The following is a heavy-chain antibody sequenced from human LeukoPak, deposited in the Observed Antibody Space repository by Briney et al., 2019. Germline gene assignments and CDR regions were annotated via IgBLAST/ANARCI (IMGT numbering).Heavy chain of an antibody. V-gene: IGHV3-23*01. CDR2: ISGSGSDT. CDR1: GFTFNSYG. Sequence: GGSLRLSCAASGFTFNSYGMSWVRQAPGKGLEWVSAISGSGSDTYYADSVKGRFTISRDNSKNTLYLQMNSLRSDDTAVYYCARAPLVYYYYYYMDVWGKGTTVTVSS. J-gene: IGHJ6*03. D-gene: IGHD1-14*01. CDR3: ARAPLVYYYYYYMDV.